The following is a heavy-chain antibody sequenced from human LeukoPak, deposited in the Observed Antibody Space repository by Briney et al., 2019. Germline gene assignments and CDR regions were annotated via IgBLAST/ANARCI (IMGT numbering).Heavy chain of an antibody. D-gene: IGHD3-22*01. Sequence: GGSLRLSCAASGFPFSSYGMHWVRQAPGKGLEWVSYISSSGSTKDYADSVKGRFTVSRDNAKNSLFLQMNSLRVEDTAVYYCARAHYYDSSGLDNWGQGTLVTVSS. CDR1: GFPFSSYG. J-gene: IGHJ4*02. CDR2: ISSSGSTK. V-gene: IGHV3-48*04. CDR3: ARAHYYDSSGLDN.